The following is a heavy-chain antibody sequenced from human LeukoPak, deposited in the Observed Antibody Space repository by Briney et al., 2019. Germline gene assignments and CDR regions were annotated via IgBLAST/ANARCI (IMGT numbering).Heavy chain of an antibody. Sequence: GGSLRLSCAASGFIVSSTYMSWVRQAPGKGLEWVSVLYSGGVTYYADSVKGRFTISRDNSKNTLYLQMNGLRAEDTAVYYCARRNCSSTRCYVDYWGQGTLVTASS. D-gene: IGHD2-2*01. CDR2: LYSGGVT. J-gene: IGHJ4*02. V-gene: IGHV3-66*04. CDR3: ARRNCSSTRCYVDY. CDR1: GFIVSSTY.